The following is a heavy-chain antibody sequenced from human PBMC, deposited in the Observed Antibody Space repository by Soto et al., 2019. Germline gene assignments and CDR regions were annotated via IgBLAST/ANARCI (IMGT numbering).Heavy chain of an antibody. CDR3: ARGAVAVDWYFDL. J-gene: IGHJ2*01. Sequence: QVQLQESGPGLVKPSETLSLTCTVSSGSISSYYWSWIRQPPGKGLEWIGYIYYSGSTNYNPSLKSRVTISVDTSENQFSLKLSSVTAADTAVYYCARGAVAVDWYFDLWGRGTLVTVSS. CDR2: IYYSGST. V-gene: IGHV4-59*01. CDR1: SGSISSYY. D-gene: IGHD6-19*01.